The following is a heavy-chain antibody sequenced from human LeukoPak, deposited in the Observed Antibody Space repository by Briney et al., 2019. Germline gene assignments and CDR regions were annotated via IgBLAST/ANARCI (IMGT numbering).Heavy chain of an antibody. D-gene: IGHD2-2*01. CDR1: GFTFSSYW. CDR3: ARLYCSSTSCPAWFDY. CDR2: INSDGSST. J-gene: IGHJ4*02. V-gene: IGHV3-74*01. Sequence: PGGSLRLSCAASGFTFSSYWMHWVRQALGKGLVWVSRINSDGSSTSYADSVKGRFTISRDNSKNTLYLQMNSLRAEDTAVYYCARLYCSSTSCPAWFDYWGQGTLVTVSS.